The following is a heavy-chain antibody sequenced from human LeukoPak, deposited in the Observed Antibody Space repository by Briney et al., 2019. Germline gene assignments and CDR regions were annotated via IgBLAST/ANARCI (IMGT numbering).Heavy chain of an antibody. J-gene: IGHJ1*01. CDR2: INHSGST. CDR3: ARGGIAVAGTRFRYFQH. V-gene: IGHV4-34*01. CDR1: GGSFSGYY. D-gene: IGHD6-19*01. Sequence: SETLSLTCAVYGGSFSGYYWSWIRQPPGKGLEWIGEINHSGSTNYNPSLKSRVTISVDTSKNQFSLKLGSVTAADTAVYYCARGGIAVAGTRFRYFQHWGQGTLVTVSS.